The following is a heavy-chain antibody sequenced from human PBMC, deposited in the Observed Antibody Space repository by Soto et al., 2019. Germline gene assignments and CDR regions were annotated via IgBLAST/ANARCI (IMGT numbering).Heavy chain of an antibody. CDR3: ARDKRGGYDFGGYFDY. D-gene: IGHD5-12*01. J-gene: IGHJ4*02. Sequence: QVQLVESGGGVVQPGRSLRLSCAASGFTFSSYAMHWVRQASGKGLEWVAVISYDGSNKYYADSVKGRFTISRDNSKNTLYLQMNSLRAEDTAVYYCARDKRGGYDFGGYFDYWGQGTLVTVSS. CDR1: GFTFSSYA. V-gene: IGHV3-30-3*01. CDR2: ISYDGSNK.